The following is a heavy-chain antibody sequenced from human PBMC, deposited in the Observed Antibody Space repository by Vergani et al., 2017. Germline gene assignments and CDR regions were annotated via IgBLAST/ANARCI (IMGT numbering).Heavy chain of an antibody. CDR3: AKEGGWGSGWPSDY. Sequence: EVQLLESGGGLVQPGGSLRLSCAASGFTFSSYAMSWVRQAPGKGGEWVSAISGSGGSTYYADSVKGRFTISRDNAKNTLYLQMNSLRAEDTAVYYCAKEGGWGSGWPSDYWGQGTLVTVSS. J-gene: IGHJ4*02. CDR2: ISGSGGST. V-gene: IGHV3-23*01. D-gene: IGHD6-19*01. CDR1: GFTFSSYA.